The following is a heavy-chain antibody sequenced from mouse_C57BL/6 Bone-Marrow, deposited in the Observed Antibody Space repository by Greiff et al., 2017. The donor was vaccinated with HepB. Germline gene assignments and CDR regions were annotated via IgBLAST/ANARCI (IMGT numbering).Heavy chain of an antibody. CDR3: ARDATDYYGSSYYWYFDV. CDR1: GFTFSDFY. V-gene: IGHV7-1*01. J-gene: IGHJ1*03. D-gene: IGHD1-1*01. Sequence: EVMLVGSGGGLVQSGRSLRLSCATSGFTFSDFYMEWVRQAPGKGLEWIAASRNKANDYTTEYSASVKGRFIVSRDTSQSILYLQMNALRAEDTAIYYCARDATDYYGSSYYWYFDVWGTGTTVTVSS. CDR2: SRNKANDYTT.